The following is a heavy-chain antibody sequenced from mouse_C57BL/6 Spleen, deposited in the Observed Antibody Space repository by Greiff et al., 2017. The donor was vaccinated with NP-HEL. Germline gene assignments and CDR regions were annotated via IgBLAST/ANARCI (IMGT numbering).Heavy chain of an antibody. V-gene: IGHV1-64*01. CDR2: IHPNSGST. CDR3: ARPRYSNYEDWYFDV. Sequence: QVQLQQPGAELVKPGASVKLSCKASGYTFTSYWMHWVKQRPGQGLEWIGMIHPNSGSTNYNEKFKSKATLTVDKSSSTAYMQLSSLTSEDSAVYYCARPRYSNYEDWYFDVWGTGTTVTVSS. J-gene: IGHJ1*03. CDR1: GYTFTSYW. D-gene: IGHD2-5*01.